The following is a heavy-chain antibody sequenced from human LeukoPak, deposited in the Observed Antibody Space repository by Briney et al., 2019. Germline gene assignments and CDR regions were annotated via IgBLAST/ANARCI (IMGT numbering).Heavy chain of an antibody. D-gene: IGHD2/OR15-2a*01. CDR1: GFTVSSNY. J-gene: IGHJ4*02. CDR2: IYSGGST. CDR3: ARDRGVTSQNIVLDY. Sequence: GGSPRLSCAASGFTVSSNYMSWVRQAPGKGLEWVSVIYSGGSTYYADSVKGRFTISRDNSKNTLYLQMNSLRAEDTAVYYCARDRGVTSQNIVLDYWGQGTLVTVSS. V-gene: IGHV3-53*01.